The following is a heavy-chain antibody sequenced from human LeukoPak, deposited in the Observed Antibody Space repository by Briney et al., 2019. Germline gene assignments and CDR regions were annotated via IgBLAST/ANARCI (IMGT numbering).Heavy chain of an antibody. J-gene: IGHJ4*02. CDR3: VRDFRSADY. V-gene: IGHV3-74*01. CDR1: GLTFSSHW. CDR2: ICPDGTVT. Sequence: GGSLRLSCAASGLTFSSHWMHWVRHAPGKGPMWVSRICPDGTVTNYADSVKARFSISRDNARNTVYLQMNSLRAEDTAVYYCVRDFRSADYWGQGTLVTVSS.